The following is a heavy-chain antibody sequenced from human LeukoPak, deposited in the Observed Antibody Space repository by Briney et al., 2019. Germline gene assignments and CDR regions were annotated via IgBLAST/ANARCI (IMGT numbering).Heavy chain of an antibody. J-gene: IGHJ4*02. V-gene: IGHV1-3*01. CDR3: ARGVDY. Sequence: ASVKVSCTASGYTFTSYAMHWVRQAPGQRLEWMGWINAGNGNTKYPQKFQGRVTITRDTSASTAYMELSSLRSEDTAVYYCARGVDYWGQGTLVTVSS. CDR1: GYTFTSYA. CDR2: INAGNGNT. D-gene: IGHD3-16*01.